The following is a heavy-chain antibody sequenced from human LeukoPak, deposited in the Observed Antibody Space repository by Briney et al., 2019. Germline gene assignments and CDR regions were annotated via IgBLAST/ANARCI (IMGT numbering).Heavy chain of an antibody. Sequence: QPGGSLRLSCAASGFTFSSYAMSWVRQAPGKGLEWVSYISSSGSTIYYADSVKGRFTISRDNAKNSLYLQMNSLRAEDTAVYYCARAPGWADYGEDNWFDPWGQGTLVTVSS. V-gene: IGHV3-48*03. CDR1: GFTFSSYA. J-gene: IGHJ5*02. D-gene: IGHD4-17*01. CDR2: ISSSGSTI. CDR3: ARAPGWADYGEDNWFDP.